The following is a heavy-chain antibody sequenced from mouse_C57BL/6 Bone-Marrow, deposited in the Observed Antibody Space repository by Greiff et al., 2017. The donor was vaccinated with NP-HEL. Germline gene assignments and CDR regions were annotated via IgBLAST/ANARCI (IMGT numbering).Heavy chain of an antibody. V-gene: IGHV7-1*01. J-gene: IGHJ3*01. Sequence: DVQLVESGGGLVQSGRSLRLSCATSGFTFSDFYMEWVRQAPGKGLEWIAASRNKANDYTTEYSASVKGRFIVSRDTSQSILYLQMNALRAEDTAIYYCARDRTTVPFAYWGQGTLVTVSA. CDR1: GFTFSDFY. D-gene: IGHD1-1*01. CDR2: SRNKANDYTT. CDR3: ARDRTTVPFAY.